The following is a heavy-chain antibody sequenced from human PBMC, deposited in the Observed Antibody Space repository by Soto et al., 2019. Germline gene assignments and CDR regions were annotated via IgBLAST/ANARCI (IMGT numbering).Heavy chain of an antibody. V-gene: IGHV3-30*03. CDR1: GFTFSNFG. CDR2: ISYDGSNK. D-gene: IGHD4-17*01. J-gene: IGHJ4*02. CDR3: AIHPRLRCCLRLILFVVFDF. Sequence: QVQLVESGGGVVQPGRSLRLSCAASGFTFSNFGMHWVRQAPGTGLEWVALISYDGSNKWSADSVKGRFTISRDNSKNTLYLQMSSQRAEDTVYYCAIHPRLRCCLRLILFVVFDFWGQGTLVTVSS.